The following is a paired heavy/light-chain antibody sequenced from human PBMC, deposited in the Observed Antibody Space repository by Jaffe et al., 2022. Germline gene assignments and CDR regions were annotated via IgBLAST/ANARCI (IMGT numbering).Heavy chain of an antibody. Sequence: EVQLVESGGGLVQPGGSLRLSCAASGFTFSGYEMNWVRQAPGKGLEWISYSSTRGTTIYYADSVKGRFTISRDNAKNSLYLQMNSLRADDTAVYYCARFPGESHMDVWGKGTTVIVSS. D-gene: IGHD3-16*01. CDR1: GFTFSGYE. V-gene: IGHV3-48*03. CDR2: SSTRGTTI. CDR3: ARFPGESHMDV. J-gene: IGHJ6*03.
Light chain of an antibody. V-gene: IGLV2-14*01. Sequence: QSALTQPASVSGSPGQSITISCTGTSSDVGGYNRVSWYQQHPGTAPKLMIYDVSNRPSGVSDRFSGSKSGNTASLTISGLQAEDEADYYCSSYRSSSTIVVFGGGTKLTVL. CDR1: SSDVGGYNR. CDR2: DVS. CDR3: SSYRSSSTIVV. J-gene: IGLJ2*01.